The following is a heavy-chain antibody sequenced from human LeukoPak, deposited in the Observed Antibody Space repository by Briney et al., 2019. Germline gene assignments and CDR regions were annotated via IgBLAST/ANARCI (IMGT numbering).Heavy chain of an antibody. CDR1: GGSISSGAYY. Sequence: SETLSLTCTVSGGSISSGAYYWSWIRQPPGKGLEWIGYIYYSGRTYYKPSLRSRVTISVDRSRNQFSLKLTSVTAADTAGYYCARHAEESFDAFDIWGQGTMVTVSS. J-gene: IGHJ3*02. V-gene: IGHV4-30-4*01. CDR3: ARHAEESFDAFDI. D-gene: IGHD1-26*01. CDR2: IYYSGRT.